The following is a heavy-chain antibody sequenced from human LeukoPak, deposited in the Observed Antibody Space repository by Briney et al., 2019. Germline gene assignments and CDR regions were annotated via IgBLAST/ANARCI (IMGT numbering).Heavy chain of an antibody. CDR1: GGSISSSSYY. D-gene: IGHD5-18*01. V-gene: IGHV4-39*01. CDR3: ARHPTPPDTAMVVFFDY. CDR2: IYYSGST. J-gene: IGHJ4*02. Sequence: SETLSLTCTVSGGSISSSSYYWGWIRQPPGKGLEWIGSIYYSGSTYYNPSLKSRVTISVDTSKNQFSLKLSSVTAADTAVYYCARHPTPPDTAMVVFFDYWGQGTLVTVSS.